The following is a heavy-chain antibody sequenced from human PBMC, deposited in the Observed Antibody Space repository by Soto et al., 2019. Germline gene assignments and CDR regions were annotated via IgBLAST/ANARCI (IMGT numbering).Heavy chain of an antibody. J-gene: IGHJ5*02. CDR2: MNPGSGDT. CDR1: GVSFTCNA. V-gene: IGHV1-8*01. D-gene: IGHD2-8*01. Sequence: SQAPGVSFTCNALSSACQVTGQGLEWMGWMNPGSGDTGYAEKFQGRVTMNRDISIATAYMELSSLRSDDTAIYYSARMATYGSLNWFDPRGQGTQVTVS. CDR3: ARMATYGSLNWFDP.